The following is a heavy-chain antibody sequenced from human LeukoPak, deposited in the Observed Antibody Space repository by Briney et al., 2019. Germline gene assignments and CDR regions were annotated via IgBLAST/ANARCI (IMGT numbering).Heavy chain of an antibody. Sequence: GGSLRLSCAASGFTVSSNYMSWVRQAPGKGLEWVSVIYSGGSTDYADSVKGRFTISRDNSKNTLYLQMNSLRAEDTAVYYCARREAVGAMSDFDDWGQGTLVTVSS. CDR3: ARREAVGAMSDFDD. V-gene: IGHV3-53*01. CDR1: GFTVSSNY. J-gene: IGHJ4*02. CDR2: IYSGGST. D-gene: IGHD1-26*01.